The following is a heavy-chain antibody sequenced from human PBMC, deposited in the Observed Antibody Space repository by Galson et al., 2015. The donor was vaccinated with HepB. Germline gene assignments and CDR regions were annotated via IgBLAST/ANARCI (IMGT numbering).Heavy chain of an antibody. V-gene: IGHV3-30*04. CDR3: ARGIAAAGNPSWFDP. J-gene: IGHJ5*02. D-gene: IGHD6-13*01. CDR1: EFTFSTHT. CDR2: ISHDGKNE. Sequence: SLRLSCAASEFTFSTHTMHWVRQAPGKGLEWVAIISHDGKNENYVDSVKGRFTISRDNSKSTLYLQMNSLRTEDTAVYYCARGIAAAGNPSWFDPWGQGTLVTVSS.